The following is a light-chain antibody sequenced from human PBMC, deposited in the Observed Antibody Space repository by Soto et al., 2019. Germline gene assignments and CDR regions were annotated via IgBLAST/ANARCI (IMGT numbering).Light chain of an antibody. V-gene: IGKV3-15*01. J-gene: IGKJ1*01. Sequence: MTQSPSTLSASVGDRVTITCRASQSVSTNLAWYQQKPGQAPRLLIHGASTRATGIPPRFSGGGSGTEFTLTISSLQSEDFALYYCQQYDNWPPWTFGQGTKVDIK. CDR1: QSVSTN. CDR3: QQYDNWPPWT. CDR2: GAS.